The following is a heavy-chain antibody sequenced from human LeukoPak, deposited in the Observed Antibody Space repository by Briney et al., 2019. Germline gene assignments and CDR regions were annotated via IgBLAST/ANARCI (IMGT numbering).Heavy chain of an antibody. CDR1: GFTFSRYW. CDR2: IKQDGSEK. Sequence: PGGSLRLYCAVSGFTFSRYWMGWVRQAPGKGLEWVANIKQDGSEKNYVDSVKGRFTISRDNSKNTLYLQINSLRAEDTAVYYCAKDWGPSMVRGVLYYFDYWGQGTLVTVSS. J-gene: IGHJ4*02. D-gene: IGHD3-10*01. V-gene: IGHV3-7*01. CDR3: AKDWGPSMVRGVLYYFDY.